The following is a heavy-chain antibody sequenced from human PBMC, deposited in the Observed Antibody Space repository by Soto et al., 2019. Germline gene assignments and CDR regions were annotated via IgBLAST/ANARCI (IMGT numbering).Heavy chain of an antibody. CDR2: IYYVFST. CDR1: GGSISSYY. Sequence: SETLSLTCTVSGGSISSYYWSWIRQPPVNGLEFIGYIYYVFSTNYNPSLKSRFTISLDTSKNQFSLKLISFTAACTAVYYCARDLDTQDAFDIWGQGTMVTVSS. CDR3: ARDLDTQDAFDI. D-gene: IGHD3-9*01. V-gene: IGHV4-59*01. J-gene: IGHJ3*02.